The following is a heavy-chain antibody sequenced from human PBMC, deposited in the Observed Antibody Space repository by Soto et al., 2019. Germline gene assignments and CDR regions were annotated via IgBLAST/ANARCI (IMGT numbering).Heavy chain of an antibody. D-gene: IGHD6-6*01. CDR3: ARDDSAAPNYSDH. CDR2: VYYSGTS. J-gene: IGHJ4*02. Sequence: SETLSLTCTVPGGSIHRGDYYWSWIGQPPGKGLEWIGYVYYSGTSNYNPFLKSRVTLSLDKSKNQFSMKMNYVTAADTAVYCWARDDSAAPNYSDHWGQGTLVTVSS. CDR1: GGSIHRGDYY. V-gene: IGHV4-61*08.